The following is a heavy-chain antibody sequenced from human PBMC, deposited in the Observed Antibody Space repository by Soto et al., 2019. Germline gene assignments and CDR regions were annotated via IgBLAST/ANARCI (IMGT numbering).Heavy chain of an antibody. J-gene: IGHJ4*02. V-gene: IGHV4-34*01. CDR1: GGSFSGYY. D-gene: IGHD4-17*01. CDR3: ARDYGGKASFDY. CDR2: INHSGST. Sequence: SETLSLTCAVYGGSFSGYYWSWIRQPPGKGLEWIGEINHSGSTNYNPSLKSRVTISVDTSKNQFSLKLSSVTAADTAVYYCARDYGGKASFDYWGQGTLVTVS.